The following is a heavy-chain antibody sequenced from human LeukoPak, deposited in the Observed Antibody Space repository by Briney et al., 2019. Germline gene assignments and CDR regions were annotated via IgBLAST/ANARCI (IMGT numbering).Heavy chain of an antibody. V-gene: IGHV1-18*01. CDR3: ARDHTSGWYNPNDFDY. Sequence: ASVTVSCKASGYTFTSYGINWVRQAPGQGLEWMGWICSYNGNTNYAQKFQDRVTMTTYTSTSTAYMELRSLRSDDTAVCYCARDHTSGWYNPNDFDYWGQGPLVTVSS. D-gene: IGHD6-19*01. CDR2: ICSYNGNT. CDR1: GYTFTSYG. J-gene: IGHJ4*02.